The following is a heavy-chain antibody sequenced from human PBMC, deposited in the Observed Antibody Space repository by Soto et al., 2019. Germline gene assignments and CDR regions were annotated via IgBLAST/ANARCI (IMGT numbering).Heavy chain of an antibody. Sequence: QVQLVESGGGVVQPGRSLRLSCAASGFTFSSFTMHWVRQPPGEGLDWVAVISGDERDKRYAGSVQGRFTISRDNSKSTLYLQMNNLRIEDTAIYYCARDLSGVGIESQWGQGTLDTVSS. CDR1: GFTFSSFT. CDR2: ISGDERDK. D-gene: IGHD3-10*01. J-gene: IGHJ4*02. CDR3: ARDLSGVGIESQ. V-gene: IGHV3-30*04.